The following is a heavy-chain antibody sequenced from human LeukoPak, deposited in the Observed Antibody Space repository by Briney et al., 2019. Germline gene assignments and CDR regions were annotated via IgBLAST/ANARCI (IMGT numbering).Heavy chain of an antibody. CDR2: ISGSGGST. J-gene: IGHJ4*02. Sequence: GGSLRLSCAASGFTFSSYAMSWVRQAPGKGLEWVSAISGSGGSTYYADSVKGRFTISRDNSKNTLYLQMNSLRAEETAVYYCAKGKNILTGYFDYWGQGTLVTVSS. CDR3: AKGKNILTGYFDY. CDR1: GFTFSSYA. V-gene: IGHV3-23*01. D-gene: IGHD3-9*01.